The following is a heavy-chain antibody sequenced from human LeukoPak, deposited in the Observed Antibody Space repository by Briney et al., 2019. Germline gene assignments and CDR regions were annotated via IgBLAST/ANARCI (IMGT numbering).Heavy chain of an antibody. J-gene: IGHJ4*02. CDR3: ARQDIVVVPAAIKY. CDR1: GGSISSSSYY. Sequence: PSETLSLTCTVSGGSISSSSYYWGWIRQPPGKGLEWIGSIYYSGSTYYNPSLKSRVTISVDTSKNQFSLKLSSVTAADTAVYYCARQDIVVVPAAIKYWGQGTLVTVSS. V-gene: IGHV4-39*01. CDR2: IYYSGST. D-gene: IGHD2-2*02.